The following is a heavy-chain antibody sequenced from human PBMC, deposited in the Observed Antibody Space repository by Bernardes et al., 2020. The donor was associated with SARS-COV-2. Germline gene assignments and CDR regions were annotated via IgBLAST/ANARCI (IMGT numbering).Heavy chain of an antibody. CDR2: ISYDGSNK. CDR1: GFTFSSYG. V-gene: IGHV3-30*18. D-gene: IGHD3-22*01. CDR3: AKDPGYYYDSSGYYPPYYYYGMDV. Sequence: SLSLSCAASGFTFSSYGMHWVRQAPGKGLEWVAVISYDGSNKYYADSVKGRFTISRDNSKNTLYLQMNSLRAEDTAVYYCAKDPGYYYDSSGYYPPYYYYGMDVWGQGTTVTVSS. J-gene: IGHJ6*02.